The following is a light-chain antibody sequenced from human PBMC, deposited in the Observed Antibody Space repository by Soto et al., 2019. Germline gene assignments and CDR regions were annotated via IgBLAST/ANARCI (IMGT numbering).Light chain of an antibody. V-gene: IGLV1-40*01. CDR1: SSNIGAGYD. J-gene: IGLJ1*01. CDR2: GNS. CDR3: QSYDSSLSLYV. Sequence: QSALTQPPSVSGAPGQRVTISCTGSSSNIGAGYDVHWYQQLPGTAPKLLIYGNSNRPSGVPERFSGSKSGTSASLAITGLQAEDEADYYCQSYDSSLSLYVFGTGTKATVL.